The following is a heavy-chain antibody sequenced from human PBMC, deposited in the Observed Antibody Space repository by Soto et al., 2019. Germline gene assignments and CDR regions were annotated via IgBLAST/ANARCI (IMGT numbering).Heavy chain of an antibody. Sequence: EVQLVESGGGLVQPGGSLRLSCAASGFTFSSYCMSWVRQAPGKGLEWVADIKNDGSEYYYVDSVKGRFTISRDNAKNSLYLRMSSMRAEETAVYSRARSLDWLLCYFDRWGQGTLVTVSS. V-gene: IGHV3-7*03. CDR1: GFTFSSYC. D-gene: IGHD3-3*01. J-gene: IGHJ4*02. CDR3: ARSLDWLLCYFDR. CDR2: IKNDGSEY.